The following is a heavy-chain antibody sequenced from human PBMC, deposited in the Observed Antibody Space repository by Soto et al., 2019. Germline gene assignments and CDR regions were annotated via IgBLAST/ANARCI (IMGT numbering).Heavy chain of an antibody. CDR1: GFTVSSNY. CDR3: ARGYNWNDYYFDY. D-gene: IGHD1-20*01. Sequence: EVQLVESGGGLIQPGGSLRLSCAASGFTVSSNYRSWVRQAPGKGLEWVSVIYSGGSTYYADSVKGRFTISRDNSKNTLYLQMNSLRAEDTAVYYCARGYNWNDYYFDYWGQGTLVTVSS. J-gene: IGHJ4*02. V-gene: IGHV3-53*01. CDR2: IYSGGST.